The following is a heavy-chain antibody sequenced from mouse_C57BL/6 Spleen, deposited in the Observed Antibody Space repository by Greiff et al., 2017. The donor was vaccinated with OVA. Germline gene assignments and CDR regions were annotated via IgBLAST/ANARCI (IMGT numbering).Heavy chain of an antibody. J-gene: IGHJ3*01. CDR2: IYPGDGDT. Sequence: QVQLQQSGPELVKPGASVKISCKASGYAFSSSWMNWVKQRPGKGLEWIGRIYPGDGDTNYNGKFKGKATLTADKSSSTAYMQLSSLTSEDSAVYFCARGEDGYSRFAYWGQGTLVTVSA. CDR1: GYAFSSSW. V-gene: IGHV1-82*01. D-gene: IGHD2-3*01. CDR3: ARGEDGYSRFAY.